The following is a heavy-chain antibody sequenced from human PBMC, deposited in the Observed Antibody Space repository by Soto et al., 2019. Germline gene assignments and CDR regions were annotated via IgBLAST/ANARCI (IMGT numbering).Heavy chain of an antibody. CDR1: GYTFSSYG. D-gene: IGHD6-6*01. Sequence: ASVKVSCKASGYTFSSYGISWVRQAPGQGLEWMGWISAYNGNTNYAQKLQGRVTMSTDTSTSTAYMELRSLRSDDTAMYHCARLTFNSSGPKTMDVWGQGXTVTVYS. J-gene: IGHJ6*02. CDR2: ISAYNGNT. V-gene: IGHV1-18*01. CDR3: ARLTFNSSGPKTMDV.